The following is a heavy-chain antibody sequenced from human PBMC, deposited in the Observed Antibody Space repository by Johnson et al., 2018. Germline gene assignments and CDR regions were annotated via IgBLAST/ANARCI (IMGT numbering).Heavy chain of an antibody. Sequence: QVQLVESGAEVKKPGSSVKVSCKVSGGTFSSDAISWVRQAPGQGLEWMGGITPIFGTVNYAQKFQGRVTITADESTYTAYMERSSLRSEDTAVYYCAGELSLVSSTSCVEIWCYYGMDVWGQGTTVTVSS. V-gene: IGHV1-69*01. CDR2: ITPIFGTV. J-gene: IGHJ6*02. CDR3: AGELSLVSSTSCVEIWCYYGMDV. D-gene: IGHD2-2*01. CDR1: GGTFSSDA.